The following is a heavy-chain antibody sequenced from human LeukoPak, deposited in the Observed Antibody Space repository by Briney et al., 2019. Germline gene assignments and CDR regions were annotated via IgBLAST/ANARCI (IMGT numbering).Heavy chain of an antibody. V-gene: IGHV1-46*01. D-gene: IGHD6-13*01. CDR1: GYTFTSYF. J-gene: IGHJ4*02. CDR2: INPSGGST. Sequence: GASVKVSCKASGYTFTSYFMHWARQAPGQGLEWMGIINPSGGSTSYAQKFQGRVTMTRDTSTSTVYMELSSLRSEDTAVYCCARKETAGTTDYWGQGTLVTVSS. CDR3: ARKETAGTTDY.